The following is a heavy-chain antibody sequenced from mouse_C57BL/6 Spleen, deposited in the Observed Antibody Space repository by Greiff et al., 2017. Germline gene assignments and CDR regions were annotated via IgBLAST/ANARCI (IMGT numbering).Heavy chain of an antibody. CDR3: AREDGEGWYFDV. V-gene: IGHV5-17*01. CDR2: ISSGSSTI. Sequence: DVMLVESGGGLVKPGGSLKLSCAASGFTFSDYGMHWVRQAPEKGLEWVAYISSGSSTIYYADTVKGRFTISRDNAKNTLFLQMTSLRSEDTAMYYCAREDGEGWYFDVWGTGTTVTVSS. CDR1: GFTFSDYG. J-gene: IGHJ1*03. D-gene: IGHD1-1*01.